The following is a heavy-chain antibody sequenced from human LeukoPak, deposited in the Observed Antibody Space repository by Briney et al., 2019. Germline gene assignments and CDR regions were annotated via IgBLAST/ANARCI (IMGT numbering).Heavy chain of an antibody. Sequence: PGGSLRLSCAAPGFTFDDYAMHWVRQAPGKGLEWISSISYNSVIMNYADSVKGRFTISRDNAKNSLYLQMNSLTDEDTAFCYCAPRREKEPFYNWGQGTLVTVSS. D-gene: IGHD1-14*01. CDR1: GFTFDDYA. V-gene: IGHV3-9*01. J-gene: IGHJ4*02. CDR3: APRREKEPFYN. CDR2: ISYNSVIM.